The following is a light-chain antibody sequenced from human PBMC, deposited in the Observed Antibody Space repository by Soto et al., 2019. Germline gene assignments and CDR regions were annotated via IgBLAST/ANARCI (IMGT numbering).Light chain of an antibody. Sequence: VLTQSPATLSLSPGERATLSCRASQSVSSYLAWYQQKPGQAPRLLIYDASNRATGIPARFSGSGSGTDFTLTISSLEPEDFAVYYCQQRSNWLTFGPGTKVDIK. J-gene: IGKJ3*01. CDR1: QSVSSY. V-gene: IGKV3-11*01. CDR3: QQRSNWLT. CDR2: DAS.